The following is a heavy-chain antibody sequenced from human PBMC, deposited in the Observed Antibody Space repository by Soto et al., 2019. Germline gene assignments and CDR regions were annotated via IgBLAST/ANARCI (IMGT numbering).Heavy chain of an antibody. V-gene: IGHV3-30*18. D-gene: IGHD3-22*01. CDR1: GFTFSSYG. Sequence: QVQLVESGGGVVQPGRSLRLSCAASGFTFSSYGMHWVRQAPGKGLEWVAVISYDGSNKYYADSVKGRFTISRDNSKNTLYLQINSLRAEDTAVYYCAKDVEVYGGYPWGKYFQHWGQGTLVTVSP. CDR3: AKDVEVYGGYPWGKYFQH. J-gene: IGHJ1*01. CDR2: ISYDGSNK.